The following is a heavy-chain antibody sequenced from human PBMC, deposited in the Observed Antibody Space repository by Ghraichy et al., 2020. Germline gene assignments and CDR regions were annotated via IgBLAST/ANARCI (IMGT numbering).Heavy chain of an antibody. Sequence: SETLSLTCIVSGGSMRSHFWSWVRQPPGKGLEWIGYISYTGNTNYSPSLGGRASISLDTSKNQFSLSLTSVTAADTAVYYCARRGRGYSLYYYGLDVWGPGTTVTVSS. CDR3: ARRGRGYSLYYYGLDV. CDR2: ISYTGNT. CDR1: GGSMRSHF. V-gene: IGHV4-59*08. D-gene: IGHD5-18*01. J-gene: IGHJ6*02.